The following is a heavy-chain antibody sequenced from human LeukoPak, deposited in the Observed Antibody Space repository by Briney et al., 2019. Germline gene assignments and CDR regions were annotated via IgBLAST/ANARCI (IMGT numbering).Heavy chain of an antibody. CDR1: GFTFSSYW. D-gene: IGHD3-16*02. J-gene: IGHJ4*02. CDR2: IKQDGSEK. Sequence: PGGSLRLSCAASGFTFSSYWMSWVRQAPGKGLEWVANIKQDGSEKYYVDSVKGRLTISRDNAKNSLYLQMNSLRAEDTAVYYCAKGPRDVWGSYRWGIYFDYWGQGTLVTVSS. CDR3: AKGPRDVWGSYRWGIYFDY. V-gene: IGHV3-7*01.